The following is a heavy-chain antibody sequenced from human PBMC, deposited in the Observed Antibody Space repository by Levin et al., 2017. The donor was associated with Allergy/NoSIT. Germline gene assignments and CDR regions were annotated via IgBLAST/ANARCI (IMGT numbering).Heavy chain of an antibody. CDR1: GFIFSSYA. CDR3: AKNYYDSSGYSPSFDY. CDR2: ISGGGGNT. Sequence: GGSLRLSCAASGFIFSSYAMSWVRQAPGEGLEWVSAISGGGGNTYYADSVKGRFTISRDNAKNTLYLRMNSLRAEDTAVYYCAKNYYDSSGYSPSFDYWGQGTLVTVSS. J-gene: IGHJ4*02. V-gene: IGHV3-23*01. D-gene: IGHD3-22*01.